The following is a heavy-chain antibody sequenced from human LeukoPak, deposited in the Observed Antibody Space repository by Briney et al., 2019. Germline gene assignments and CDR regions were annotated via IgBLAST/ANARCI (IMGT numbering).Heavy chain of an antibody. Sequence: ASVKVSCKASGYTFTGYYMHWVRQAPGQGLEWMGWLNPNSGGTNYAQKFQGRVTMTRDTSISTAYMELSRLRSDDTAVYYCARGALVTRRVQVGATSAWFDPWGQGTLVTVSS. CDR1: GYTFTGYY. D-gene: IGHD1-26*01. CDR2: LNPNSGGT. J-gene: IGHJ5*02. V-gene: IGHV1-2*02. CDR3: ARGALVTRRVQVGATSAWFDP.